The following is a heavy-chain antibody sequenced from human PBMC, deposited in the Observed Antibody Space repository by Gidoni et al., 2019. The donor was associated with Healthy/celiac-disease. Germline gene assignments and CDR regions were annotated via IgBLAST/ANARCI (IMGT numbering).Heavy chain of an antibody. J-gene: IGHJ5*02. CDR1: GFALRSYG. V-gene: IGHV3-30*02. Sequence: QVQLVESGGGVVQPGGSLSLSCAESGFALRSYGVHWVRQAPGKGMGWMAFIRYDGSNKYNADSVKGRFTISRDNSKNRLYLQMKSLRAEDTAVYYCAKTIAAAGNFEFDPWGQGTLVTVSS. CDR3: AKTIAAAGNFEFDP. D-gene: IGHD6-13*01. CDR2: IRYDGSNK.